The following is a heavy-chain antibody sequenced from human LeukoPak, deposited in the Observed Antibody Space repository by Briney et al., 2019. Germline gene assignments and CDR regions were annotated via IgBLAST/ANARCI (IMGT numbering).Heavy chain of an antibody. CDR2: ISSSSSYI. D-gene: IGHD2-2*01. J-gene: IGHJ2*01. CDR3: ARVVPKGYCSSTGCSKLTGDWWYFDL. V-gene: IGHV3-21*01. Sequence: GGSLRLSCAASGFTFSSYSMNWVRQAPGKGLEWVSSISSSSSYIYYADSVKGRFTISRDNAKNSLYLQMNSLRAEDTAVYYCARVVPKGYCSSTGCSKLTGDWWYFDLWGRGTLVTVSS. CDR1: GFTFSSYS.